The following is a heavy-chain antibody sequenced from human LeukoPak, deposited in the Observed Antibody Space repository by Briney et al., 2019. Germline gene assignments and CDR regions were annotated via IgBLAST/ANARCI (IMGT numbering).Heavy chain of an antibody. J-gene: IGHJ5*02. Sequence: GGSLRLSCATAGFTFSPFGIHWVRQTPGKGLEWAAAIQSDGSKQYYGDSVKGRFTLSRDSSKNTVYLQMNSLRDEDAAVYYCARDVDTSSHSSQLDPWGQGTLVTVSS. CDR3: ARDVDTSSHSSQLDP. CDR1: GFTFSPFG. CDR2: IQSDGSKQ. D-gene: IGHD5-18*01. V-gene: IGHV3-33*01.